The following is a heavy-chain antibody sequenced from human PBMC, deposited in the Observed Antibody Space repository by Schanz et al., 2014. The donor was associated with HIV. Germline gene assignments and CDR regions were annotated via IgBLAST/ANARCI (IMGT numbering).Heavy chain of an antibody. Sequence: VQLVESGGGVVQPGKSLRLSCVASGFTFSSYGMHWVRQAPGEGLEWVSGISEFGGSAWYADSVKGRFTISRDNSKNTLYLQMDSLRAEDTALYFCAKSTWVDNCGQGTLVTVSS. CDR1: GFTFSSYG. CDR3: AKSTWVDN. D-gene: IGHD2-2*01. CDR2: ISEFGGSA. J-gene: IGHJ4*02. V-gene: IGHV3-23*04.